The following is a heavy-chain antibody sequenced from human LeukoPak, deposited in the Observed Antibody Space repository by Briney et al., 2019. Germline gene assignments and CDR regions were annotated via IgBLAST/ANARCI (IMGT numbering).Heavy chain of an antibody. CDR2: ISAYNSST. J-gene: IGHJ4*02. CDR3: AREEMQIVGAMEY. D-gene: IGHD1-26*01. Sequence: ASVKVSCKASGYTFTSYGISWVRHAPGQGLEWMGWISAYNSSTNYAQKLQGRVTMTTDTSTSTGYMELRSLRSDDTDVYYCAREEMQIVGAMEYWGQGTLVTVSS. V-gene: IGHV1-18*01. CDR1: GYTFTSYG.